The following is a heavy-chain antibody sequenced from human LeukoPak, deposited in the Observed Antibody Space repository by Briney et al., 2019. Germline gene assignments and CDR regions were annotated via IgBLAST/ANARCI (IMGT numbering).Heavy chain of an antibody. V-gene: IGHV4-59*08. D-gene: IGHD3-22*01. J-gene: IGHJ4*02. CDR1: DGSINSYY. Sequence: SETLSLTCSVSDGSINSYYWNWIRRPPGEGLEWIGYIYYNGNTNYSPSLKSRVTMSVDTSKNQFSLKLSSVTAADTAVYYCARHKRNYYDSSGYLDYWGQGTLVTVSS. CDR2: IYYNGNT. CDR3: ARHKRNYYDSSGYLDY.